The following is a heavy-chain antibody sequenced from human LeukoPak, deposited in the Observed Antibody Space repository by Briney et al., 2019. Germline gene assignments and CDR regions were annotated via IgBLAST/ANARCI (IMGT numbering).Heavy chain of an antibody. J-gene: IGHJ5*02. Sequence: PSETLSLTCTVSGGSISSSNYYWGWIRQPPGKGLEWIGSIYYSGSTYYNPSLKSRVTISVDTSKNQFSLKLSSVTAADTAVYYCARDLGSGYYTGRNWFDPWGQGTLVTVSS. CDR2: IYYSGST. D-gene: IGHD2/OR15-2a*01. CDR1: GGSISSSNYY. V-gene: IGHV4-39*07. CDR3: ARDLGSGYYTGRNWFDP.